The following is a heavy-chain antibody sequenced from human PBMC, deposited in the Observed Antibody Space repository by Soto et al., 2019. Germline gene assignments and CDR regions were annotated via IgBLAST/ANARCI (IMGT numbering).Heavy chain of an antibody. D-gene: IGHD3-22*01. J-gene: IGHJ4*02. CDR2: IYYSGRT. Sequence: SETLSLTCTVSGGSISSGDYYWSWIRQPPGKGLEWIGYIYYSGRTYYNPSLKSRVTISVDTSKNQFSLKLSSVTAADTAVYYCARTNYYDSSGYPGVFDYWGQGTLVTVSS. CDR1: GGSISSGDYY. CDR3: ARTNYYDSSGYPGVFDY. V-gene: IGHV4-30-4*01.